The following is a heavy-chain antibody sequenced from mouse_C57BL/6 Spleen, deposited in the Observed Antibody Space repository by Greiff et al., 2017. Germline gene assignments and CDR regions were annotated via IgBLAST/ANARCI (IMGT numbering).Heavy chain of an antibody. CDR2: IYPSDSET. Sequence: QVQLQQPGAELVRPGSSVKLSCKASGYTFTSYWMDWVKQRPGQGLEWIGNIYPSDSETHYNQKFKDKATLTVDKSSSTAYMQLSSLTSEDSAVYYSARQIYYGSSYYFDYWGQGTTLTVSS. J-gene: IGHJ2*01. D-gene: IGHD1-1*01. V-gene: IGHV1-61*01. CDR1: GYTFTSYW. CDR3: ARQIYYGSSYYFDY.